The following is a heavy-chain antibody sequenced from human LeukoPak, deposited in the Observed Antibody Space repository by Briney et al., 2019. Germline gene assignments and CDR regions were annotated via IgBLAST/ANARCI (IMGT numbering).Heavy chain of an antibody. CDR3: AKDRTTYYDFWSGYYSGGFDC. D-gene: IGHD3-3*01. CDR2: ISSSSSYI. Sequence: GGSLRLSCAASGFTFSSYSMNWVRQAPGKGLEWVSSISSSSSYIYYADSVKGRFTISRDNSKNTLYLQMNSLRAEDTAVYYCAKDRTTYYDFWSGYYSGGFDCWGQGTLVTVSS. J-gene: IGHJ4*02. CDR1: GFTFSSYS. V-gene: IGHV3-21*04.